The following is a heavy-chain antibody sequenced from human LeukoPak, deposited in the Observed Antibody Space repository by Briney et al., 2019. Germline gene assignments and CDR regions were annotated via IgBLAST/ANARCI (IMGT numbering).Heavy chain of an antibody. Sequence: SVTVSFTASGGTFSSYAISWVRQAPGQGLEWMGGIIPIFGTANYAQKFQGRVTITADESTSTAYMELSSLRSEDTAVYYCAYLMTTVTHFDYWGQGTLVTVSS. V-gene: IGHV1-69*13. J-gene: IGHJ4*02. CDR3: AYLMTTVTHFDY. D-gene: IGHD4-17*01. CDR1: GGTFSSYA. CDR2: IIPIFGTA.